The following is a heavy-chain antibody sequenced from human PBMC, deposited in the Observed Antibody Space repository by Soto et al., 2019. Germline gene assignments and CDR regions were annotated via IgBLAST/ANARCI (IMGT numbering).Heavy chain of an antibody. D-gene: IGHD1-1*01. CDR1: GGSITTGGRY. CDR3: SPALVVTGGDGFDI. V-gene: IGHV4-31*02. CDR2: IYYSGNT. J-gene: IGHJ3*02. Sequence: QVRLQEWGPGLVKPSQTLSLKCSVTGGSITTGGRYWSWIRQLPGKGLEWIGDIYYSGNTYYNASFQSRVTVSVEAAKSRFYLNLSSVTAADTGVYYCSPALVVTGGDGFDIWGPGRLVTVSS.